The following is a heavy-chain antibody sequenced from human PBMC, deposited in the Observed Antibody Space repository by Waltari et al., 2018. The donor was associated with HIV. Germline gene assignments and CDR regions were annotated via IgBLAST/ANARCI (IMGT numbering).Heavy chain of an antibody. D-gene: IGHD5-18*01. CDR2: IIPIFGSP. Sequence: QVQPVQSGAEVKKPGSSVKVSCKASGGTFSNSAINWVRQAHGQGLEWMGGIIPIFGSPNYAQKFQGRVTITADESTSTVYMKLSSLRSEDTAVYYCASASRDTAMGAFDIWGQGTMVTVSS. J-gene: IGHJ3*02. CDR3: ASASRDTAMGAFDI. CDR1: GGTFSNSA. V-gene: IGHV1-69*01.